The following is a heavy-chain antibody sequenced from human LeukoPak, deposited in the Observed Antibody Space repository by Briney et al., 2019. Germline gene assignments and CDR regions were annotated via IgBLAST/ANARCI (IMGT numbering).Heavy chain of an antibody. CDR2: TYYRSKWYH. Sequence: SQTLSLTCVISGDSASSNSAASNWIRQSPSRGLEWLGRTYYRSKWYHDYAVSVKGQITNNPDPYKNQFFQQLNSVTPEDTAVYYCARETSRFDYWGQGTLVTVSS. J-gene: IGHJ4*02. CDR1: GDSASSNSAA. CDR3: ARETSRFDY. V-gene: IGHV6-1*01.